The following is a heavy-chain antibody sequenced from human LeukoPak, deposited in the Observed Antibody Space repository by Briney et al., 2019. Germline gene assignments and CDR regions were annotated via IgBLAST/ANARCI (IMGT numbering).Heavy chain of an antibody. CDR3: ARDSIAVAGTFDY. J-gene: IGHJ4*02. CDR2: ISSSSSYI. CDR1: GFTFSSYS. D-gene: IGHD6-19*01. Sequence: PGGSLRLSCAASGFTFSSYSMNWVRQAPGKGLEWVSSISSSSSYIYYADSVKGRFTTSRDNAKNSLYLQMNSLRAEDTAVYYCARDSIAVAGTFDYWGQGTLVTVSS. V-gene: IGHV3-21*01.